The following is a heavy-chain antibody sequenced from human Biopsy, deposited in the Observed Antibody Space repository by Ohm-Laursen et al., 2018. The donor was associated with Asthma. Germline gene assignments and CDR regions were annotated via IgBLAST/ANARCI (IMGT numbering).Heavy chain of an antibody. CDR2: IYSGGTS. V-gene: IGHV3-53*01. CDR1: GFAVSRDH. J-gene: IGHJ4*02. CDR3: ARGDSSNWSNYYFDY. D-gene: IGHD3-22*01. Sequence: SLRLSCAASGFAVSRDHMFWVRQAPGKGLEWVSVIYSGGTSHTADSVGGRFTISRDYSKNTLYLQMHSLRAEDTAVYYCARGDSSNWSNYYFDYWGQGTLVTVSS.